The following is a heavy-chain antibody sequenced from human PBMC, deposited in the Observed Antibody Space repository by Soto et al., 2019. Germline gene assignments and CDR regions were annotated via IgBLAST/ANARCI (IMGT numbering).Heavy chain of an antibody. V-gene: IGHV3-30*18. J-gene: IGHJ4*02. D-gene: IGHD6-19*01. CDR1: GFTFSSYG. CDR2: ISYDGSNK. CDR3: AKASRDSSGWYPDY. Sequence: QVQLVESGGGVVQPGRSLRLSCAASGFTFSSYGRHWVRQAPGKGLEWVAVISYDGSNKYYADSVKGRFTISRDNSKNTLYLQMNSLRAEDTAVYYCAKASRDSSGWYPDYWGQGTLVTVSS.